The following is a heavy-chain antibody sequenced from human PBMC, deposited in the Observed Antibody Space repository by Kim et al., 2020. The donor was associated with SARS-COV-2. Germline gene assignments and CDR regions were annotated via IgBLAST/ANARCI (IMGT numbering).Heavy chain of an antibody. Sequence: GGSLRLSCAASGFTVSSNYMSWVRQAPGKGLQWVSVLNSSGSTSYSASAMGRFFITSNNTYNNTQFLVNSRRGADKTAIYYWTRFYADGGCDRTRGSDV. V-gene: IGHV3-53*01. CDR3: TRFYADGGCDRTRGSDV. CDR1: GFTVSSNY. D-gene: IGHD3-16*01. J-gene: IGHJ3*01. CDR2: LNSSGST.